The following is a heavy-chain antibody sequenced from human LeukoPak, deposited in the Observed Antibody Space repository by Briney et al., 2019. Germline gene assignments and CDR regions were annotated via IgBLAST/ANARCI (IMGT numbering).Heavy chain of an antibody. J-gene: IGHJ4*02. Sequence: GGSLRLSCAASGFTFSSYWMHWVRQGPGKGLVWVSRINSDGSSTSYADSVKGRFTISRDNAKNSLYLQMNSLRAEDTAVYYCARVDLEMATIDYWGQGTLVTVSS. V-gene: IGHV3-74*01. D-gene: IGHD5-24*01. CDR3: ARVDLEMATIDY. CDR2: INSDGSST. CDR1: GFTFSSYW.